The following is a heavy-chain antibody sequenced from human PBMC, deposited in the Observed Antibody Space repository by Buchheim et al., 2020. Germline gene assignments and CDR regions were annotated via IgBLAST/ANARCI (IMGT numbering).Heavy chain of an antibody. Sequence: QVQLVESGGGVVQPGRSLRLSCAASGFTFSSYAMHWVRQAPGKGLEWVAVISYDGSNKYYADSVKGRFTISRDNSKNTLYLQMNSLRAEDTAVYYCARDADRSYYYDSSGYSTPGYFDYGGQGTL. V-gene: IGHV3-30-3*01. CDR2: ISYDGSNK. D-gene: IGHD3-22*01. J-gene: IGHJ4*02. CDR1: GFTFSSYA. CDR3: ARDADRSYYYDSSGYSTPGYFDY.